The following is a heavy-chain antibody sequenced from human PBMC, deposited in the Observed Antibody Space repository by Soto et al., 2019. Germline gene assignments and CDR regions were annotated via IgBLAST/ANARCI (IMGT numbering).Heavy chain of an antibody. D-gene: IGHD5-18*01. J-gene: IGHJ6*02. CDR1: GGSISSYY. Sequence: QVQLQESGPGLVKPSETLSLTCTVSGGSISSYYWSWIRQPPGKGLEWIAYSYDSGSTSYRPSLQSRVTMSVDTSKNQFSLKLSSVTAADTAVYYCAGGGNTALAYYFYGMDIWGQGTTVTASS. V-gene: IGHV4-59*01. CDR2: SYDSGST. CDR3: AGGGNTALAYYFYGMDI.